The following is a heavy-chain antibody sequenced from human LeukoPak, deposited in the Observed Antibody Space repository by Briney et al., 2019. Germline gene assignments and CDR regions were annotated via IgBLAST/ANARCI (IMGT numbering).Heavy chain of an antibody. J-gene: IGHJ4*02. V-gene: IGHV3-30*04. CDR3: AREYGDGFDY. D-gene: IGHD4-17*01. CDR2: ISYDGSNK. Sequence: GGSLRLSCAASGFTFSSYAMHWVRQAPGKGLEWVAVISYDGSNKYYAGSAKGRFTVSRDNSKNTLYLQMNSLRAEDTAVYYCAREYGDGFDYWGQGTLVTVSS. CDR1: GFTFSSYA.